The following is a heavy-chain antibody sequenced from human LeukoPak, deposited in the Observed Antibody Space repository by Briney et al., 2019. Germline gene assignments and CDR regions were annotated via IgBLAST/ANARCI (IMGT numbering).Heavy chain of an antibody. Sequence: PGGSLRLSCAASGFTFSRNGMHWVRQAPGKGLEWVAFIRYDGSNKYYADSVKGRFTISRDNSKNTLYLQMNSLRAEDTAVYYCAKALGSESSYDAFDIWGQGTMVTVSS. CDR3: AKALGSESSYDAFDI. J-gene: IGHJ3*02. CDR2: IRYDGSNK. V-gene: IGHV3-30*02. CDR1: GFTFSRNG. D-gene: IGHD1-26*01.